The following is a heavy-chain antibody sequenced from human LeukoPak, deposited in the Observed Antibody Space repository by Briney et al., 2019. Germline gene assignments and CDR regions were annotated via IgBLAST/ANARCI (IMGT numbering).Heavy chain of an antibody. D-gene: IGHD3-10*01. CDR3: ARGLIIDS. Sequence: SETLSHTCTVSGGSVSSYYWSWIRQPPGKGLEWIGYMYYTGSTNYNPSLKSRVTISIDTSKNQFSLKLASVTAADTAVYYCARGLIIDSWGQGTLVTVSS. J-gene: IGHJ4*02. CDR2: MYYTGST. CDR1: GGSVSSYY. V-gene: IGHV4-59*02.